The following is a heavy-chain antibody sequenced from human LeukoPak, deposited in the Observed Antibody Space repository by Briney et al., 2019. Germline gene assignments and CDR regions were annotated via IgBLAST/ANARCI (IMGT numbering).Heavy chain of an antibody. CDR1: GGSISSSSYY. CDR2: IYYSGRT. J-gene: IGHJ1*01. Sequence: SETLSLTYTVSGGSISSSSYYWGWIRQPPGKGLEWIGDIYYSGRTYYNLSLRNRVSISLDTSKNRFSLTLTSVTAADTAVYYCARRRYYDSTGFFDWGRGSLVIVSS. CDR3: ARRRYYDSTGFFD. V-gene: IGHV4-39*02. D-gene: IGHD3-22*01.